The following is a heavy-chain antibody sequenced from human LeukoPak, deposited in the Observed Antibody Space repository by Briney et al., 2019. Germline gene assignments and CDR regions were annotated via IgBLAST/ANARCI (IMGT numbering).Heavy chain of an antibody. D-gene: IGHD3-3*01. Sequence: PGGSLRLSCAASGFTFSDYYMSWIRQAPGKGLEWVSYISSSGSTIYYADSVKGRFTISRNNAKNSLYLQMNSLRAEDTAVYYCARVAGDFWSGYYFDYWGQGTLVTVSS. CDR2: ISSSGSTI. V-gene: IGHV3-11*01. CDR1: GFTFSDYY. CDR3: ARVAGDFWSGYYFDY. J-gene: IGHJ4*02.